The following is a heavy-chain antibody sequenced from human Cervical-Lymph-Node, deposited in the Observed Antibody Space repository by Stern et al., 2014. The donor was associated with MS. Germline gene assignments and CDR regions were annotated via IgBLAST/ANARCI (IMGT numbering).Heavy chain of an antibody. Sequence: ESGPTLVKPTQTLTLTCTFSGFSLFTNGVGVGWVRQPPGKALEWLALIYWDGDQRYSPSLRSRLTITKDTSKNQVVLTMTNMDPVDTGTYYWTHTRWSGYSLFYYYGMDVWGQGTTVTVSS. V-gene: IGHV2-5*02. CDR1: GFSLFTNGVG. D-gene: IGHD3-3*01. J-gene: IGHJ6*02. CDR3: THTRWSGYSLFYYYGMDV. CDR2: IYWDGDQ.